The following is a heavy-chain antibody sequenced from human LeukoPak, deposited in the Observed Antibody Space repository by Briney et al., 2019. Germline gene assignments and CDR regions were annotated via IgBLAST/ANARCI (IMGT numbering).Heavy chain of an antibody. CDR2: INGDGSTT. CDR1: GFTFSSDW. Sequence: GGSLRLSCAASGFTFSSDWMHWVRQAPGKGLVWVSRINGDGSTTAYADSVKGRFTTSRDNAKNTLYLQMNSLRVEDTAVYYCARGAAPQGYWGQGTLVTVSS. J-gene: IGHJ4*02. CDR3: ARGAAPQGY. V-gene: IGHV3-74*03. D-gene: IGHD2-15*01.